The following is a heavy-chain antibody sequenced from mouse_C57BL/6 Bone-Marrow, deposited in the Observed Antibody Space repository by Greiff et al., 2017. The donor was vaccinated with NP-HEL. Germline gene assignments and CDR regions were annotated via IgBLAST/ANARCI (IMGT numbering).Heavy chain of an antibody. J-gene: IGHJ3*01. CDR3: AREGGYYGSPFAY. CDR1: GYSITSGYY. V-gene: IGHV3-6*01. CDR2: ISYDGSN. D-gene: IGHD1-1*01. Sequence: EVKLQESGPGLVKPSQSLSLTCSVTGYSITSGYYWNWIRQFPGTKLEWMVYISYDGSNNYNPSLKNRISITRDTSNNQFFLKLNSVTTEDTATYDCAREGGYYGSPFAYWGQGNLVTVSA.